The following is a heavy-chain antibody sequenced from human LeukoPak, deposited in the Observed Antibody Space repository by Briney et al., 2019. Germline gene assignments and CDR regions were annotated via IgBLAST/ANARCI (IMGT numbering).Heavy chain of an antibody. CDR2: ISGSGGST. J-gene: IGHJ5*02. V-gene: IGHV3-23*01. CDR1: GFTFSTNA. Sequence: GGSLRLSCLTSGFTFSTNAMSWVRQAPGKGLEWVSAISGSGGSTYYAGSVKGRFTISRDNSKNTLYLQMNSLRAEDTAVYYCAKDHGSSGWYWFDPWGQGTLVTVSS. D-gene: IGHD6-19*01. CDR3: AKDHGSSGWYWFDP.